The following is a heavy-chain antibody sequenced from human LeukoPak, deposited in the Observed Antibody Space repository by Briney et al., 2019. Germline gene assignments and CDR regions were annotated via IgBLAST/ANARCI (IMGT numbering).Heavy chain of an antibody. Sequence: PGGSLRLSCAASGFTFSSYSMNWVRQAPGKGLEWVSSISSSSSYIYYADSVKGRFTISRDNAKNSLYLQMNSLRAEDTAVYYCAREVTMVRGVLAYFDYWGQGTLVTVSS. CDR2: ISSSSSYI. J-gene: IGHJ4*02. D-gene: IGHD3-10*01. CDR1: GFTFSSYS. CDR3: AREVTMVRGVLAYFDY. V-gene: IGHV3-21*01.